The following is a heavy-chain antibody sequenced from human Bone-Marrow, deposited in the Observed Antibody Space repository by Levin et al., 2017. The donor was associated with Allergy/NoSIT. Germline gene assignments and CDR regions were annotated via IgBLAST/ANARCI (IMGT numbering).Heavy chain of an antibody. CDR3: ARDGRGDTVWGSCDS. CDR2: ISPDGANK. D-gene: IGHD3-16*01. Sequence: GGSLRLSCEASGFTFSAFPMHWVRQAPGKGLDWVAVISPDGANKYYADSVEGRFSISRDNSKNILYLDMNSLRPEDTALYFCARDGRGDTVWGSCDSWGQGTLVTVSS. V-gene: IGHV3-30*04. CDR1: GFTFSAFP. J-gene: IGHJ4*02.